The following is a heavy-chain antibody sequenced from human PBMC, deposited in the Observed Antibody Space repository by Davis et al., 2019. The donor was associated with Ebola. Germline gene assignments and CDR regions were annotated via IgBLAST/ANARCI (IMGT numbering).Heavy chain of an antibody. D-gene: IGHD3-3*01. CDR3: ARTIAFGVVMDV. CDR2: IIPILGIA. Sequence: AASVKVSCRASGGTFSSYAISWVRQAPGQGLEWMGRIIPILGIANYAQKFQGRVTITADKSTSTAYMELSSLRSEDTAVYYCARTIAFGVVMDVWGQGTTVTVSS. J-gene: IGHJ6*02. V-gene: IGHV1-69*04. CDR1: GGTFSSYA.